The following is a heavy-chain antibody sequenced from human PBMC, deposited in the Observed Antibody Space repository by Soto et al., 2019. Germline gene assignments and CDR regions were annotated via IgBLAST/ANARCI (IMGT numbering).Heavy chain of an antibody. V-gene: IGHV1-69*13. J-gene: IGHJ6*04. CDR3: ARATVAGGYYYYYYGMDV. CDR2: IIPIFGTA. D-gene: IGHD6-19*01. CDR1: GGTFSSYA. Sequence: SVKVSCKASGGTFSSYAISWVRQAPGQGLEWMGGIIPIFGTADYAQKFQGRVTITADESTSTAYMELSSLRPEDTAVYYCARATVAGGYYYYYYGMDVWGKGTTVTVSS.